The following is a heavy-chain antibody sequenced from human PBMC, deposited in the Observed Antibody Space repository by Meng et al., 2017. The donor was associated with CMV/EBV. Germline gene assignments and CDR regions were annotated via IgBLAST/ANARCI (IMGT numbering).Heavy chain of an antibody. CDR1: GFTFSSYS. CDR2: ISSSSSYI. CDR3: ARALDLDSGYCSSTSCYYYYYGMDV. V-gene: IGHV3-21*01. J-gene: IGHJ6*02. D-gene: IGHD2-2*01. Sequence: GGSLRLSCAASGFTFSSYSMNWVRQAPGEGLEWVSSISSSSSYIYYADSVKGRFTISRDNAKNSLYLQMNSLRAEDTAMYYCARALDLDSGYCSSTSCYYYYYGMDVWGQGTTVTVSS.